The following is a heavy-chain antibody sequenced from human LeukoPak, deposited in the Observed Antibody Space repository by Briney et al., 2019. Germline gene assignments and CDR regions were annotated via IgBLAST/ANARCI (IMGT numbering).Heavy chain of an antibody. CDR2: IDSSSGII. V-gene: IGHV3-48*03. J-gene: IGHJ4*02. CDR1: GFTFHSYE. D-gene: IGHD6-19*01. Sequence: GGSLRLSCAASGFTFHSYEMNWVRQAPGKGLEWLLYIDSSSGIIHYADSVKGRFTISRDNAKNSLYLQMNSLRAEDTALYYCARVGWGIGSAWVDCWGQGSLVTVSS. CDR3: ARVGWGIGSAWVDC.